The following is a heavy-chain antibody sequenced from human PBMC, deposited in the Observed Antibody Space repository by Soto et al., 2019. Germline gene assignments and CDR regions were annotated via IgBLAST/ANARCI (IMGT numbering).Heavy chain of an antibody. J-gene: IGHJ4*02. CDR2: FDPEDGET. V-gene: IGHV1-24*01. CDR3: AREPATAKPEGVDF. D-gene: IGHD1-1*01. CDR1: GYTLTELS. Sequence: ASVKVSCKVSGYTLTELSMHWVRQAPGKGLEWMGGFDPEDGETIYAPKFQGGVTMTRDTSITTAYMELSRLRSGDAAVYYCAREPATAKPEGVDFWGQGTLVTVSS.